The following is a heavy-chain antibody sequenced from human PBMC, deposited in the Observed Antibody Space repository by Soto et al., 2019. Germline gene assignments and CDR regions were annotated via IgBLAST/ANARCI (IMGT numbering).Heavy chain of an antibody. Sequence: GGSLRLSCAASGFTFSSYAMSWVRQAPGKGLEWVSAISGSGGSTYYADSVKGRFTISRDNSKNTLYLQMNSLRAEDTAVYYCASSVQLEKHYYYYYYYMDVWGKGTTVTVSS. CDR3: ASSVQLEKHYYYYYYYMDV. J-gene: IGHJ6*03. CDR2: ISGSGGST. D-gene: IGHD1-1*01. V-gene: IGHV3-23*01. CDR1: GFTFSSYA.